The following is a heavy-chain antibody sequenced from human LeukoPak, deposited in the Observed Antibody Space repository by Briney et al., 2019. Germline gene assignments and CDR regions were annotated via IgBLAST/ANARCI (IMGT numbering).Heavy chain of an antibody. CDR2: IYYSGST. V-gene: IGHV4-39*01. CDR1: GGSIGSGGYY. Sequence: PSETLSLTCTVSGGSIGSGGYYWSWIRQPPGKGLEWIGSIYYSGSTYYNPSLKSRVTISVDTSKNQFSLKLSSVTAADTAVYYCARPRGYSYGDFDYWGQGTLVTVSS. D-gene: IGHD5-18*01. CDR3: ARPRGYSYGDFDY. J-gene: IGHJ4*02.